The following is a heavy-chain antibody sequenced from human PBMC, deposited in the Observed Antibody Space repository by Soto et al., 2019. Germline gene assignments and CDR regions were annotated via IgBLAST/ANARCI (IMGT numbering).Heavy chain of an antibody. D-gene: IGHD2-2*01. J-gene: IGHJ4*02. CDR2: ISSSGRTI. V-gene: IGHV3-11*01. CDR3: AKDQILPIVVVPAAIPFDY. CDR1: GFIFNDYY. Sequence: GGSLRLSCAASGFIFNDYYLSWIRQAPGKGLDWISYISSSGRTIYYTDPVKGRFTISRDNSKNTLYLQMNSLRAEDTAVYYCAKDQILPIVVVPAAIPFDYWGQGTLVTVSS.